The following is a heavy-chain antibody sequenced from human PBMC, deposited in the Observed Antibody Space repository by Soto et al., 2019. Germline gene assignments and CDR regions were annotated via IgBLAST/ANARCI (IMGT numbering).Heavy chain of an antibody. CDR2: INTTRTTI. V-gene: IGHV3-48*02. Sequence: ESGGGLVQPGGSRKLSCEASGFTFSNYNMNWVRQAPGKGLEWLAYINTTRTTIYYADSVKGRFTIARDNVKSSLYLYMNSLRDEDTAVYYCARDRVGLDYWGQGTLVTVSS. CDR3: ARDRVGLDY. D-gene: IGHD3-16*01. CDR1: GFTFSNYN. J-gene: IGHJ4*02.